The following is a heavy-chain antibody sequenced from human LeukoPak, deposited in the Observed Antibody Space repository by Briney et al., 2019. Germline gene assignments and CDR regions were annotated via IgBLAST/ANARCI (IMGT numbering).Heavy chain of an antibody. D-gene: IGHD2/OR15-2a*01. CDR3: ARLSGYYGMDV. V-gene: IGHV4-59*04. CDR2: IYYSGST. Sequence: PSETLSLTCTVSGGSISSYYWSWIRQPPGKGVEWMGYIYYSGSTYYNPSLKSRVTISVDTSKNQFSLKLSSVTAADTAVYYCARLSGYYGMDVWGQGTTVTVSS. CDR1: GGSISSYY. J-gene: IGHJ6*02.